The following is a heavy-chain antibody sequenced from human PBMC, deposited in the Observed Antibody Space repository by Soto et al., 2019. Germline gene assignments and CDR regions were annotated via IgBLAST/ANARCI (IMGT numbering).Heavy chain of an antibody. CDR2: ISGSGGST. CDR3: AKAHPTRIAVAGTFDY. J-gene: IGHJ4*02. CDR1: GFTFSSYA. V-gene: IGHV3-23*01. D-gene: IGHD6-19*01. Sequence: HPGGSLRLSCAASGFTFSSYAMSWVRQAPGKGLEWVSAISGSGGSTYYADSVKGRFTISRDNSKNTLYLQMNSLRAEDTAVYYCAKAHPTRIAVAGTFDYWGQGTLVTVSS.